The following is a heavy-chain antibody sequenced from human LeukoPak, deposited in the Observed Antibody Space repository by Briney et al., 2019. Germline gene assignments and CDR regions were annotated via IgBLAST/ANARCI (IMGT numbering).Heavy chain of an antibody. J-gene: IGHJ3*02. CDR3: ARGIVVVVAATYAFDI. Sequence: ASVKVSCKASGYTFTGYYMHWVRQAPGQGLEWMGWINPNSGGTTYAQKFQGRVTMTRDTSISTAYMELSRLRSDDTAVYYCARGIVVVVAATYAFDIWGQGTMVTVSS. CDR2: INPNSGGT. V-gene: IGHV1-2*02. CDR1: GYTFTGYY. D-gene: IGHD2-15*01.